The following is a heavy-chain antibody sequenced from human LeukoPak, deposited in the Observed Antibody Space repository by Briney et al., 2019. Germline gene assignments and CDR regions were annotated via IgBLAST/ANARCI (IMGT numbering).Heavy chain of an antibody. J-gene: IGHJ4*02. CDR3: ASDYDFWSGYYTGSYFDY. CDR1: GFTFSSYS. D-gene: IGHD3-3*01. V-gene: IGHV3-48*01. Sequence: PGGSLRLSCAASGFTFSSYSMNWVRQAPGKGLEWVSYISSSSSTIYYADSVKGRFTISRDNAKNSLYLQMNSLRAEDTAVYYCASDYDFWSGYYTGSYFDYWGQGTLVTVSS. CDR2: ISSSSSTI.